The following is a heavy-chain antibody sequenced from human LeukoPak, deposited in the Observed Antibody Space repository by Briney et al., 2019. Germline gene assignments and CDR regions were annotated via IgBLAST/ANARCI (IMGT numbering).Heavy chain of an antibody. D-gene: IGHD3-22*01. J-gene: IGHJ3*02. V-gene: IGHV1-2*02. CDR1: GYTFTGYY. CDR3: ARGVYYYDSRGYLLGRAFDI. Sequence: GASVKVSCKASGYTFTGYYMHWVRQAPGQGLEWMGWINPNSGGTNYAQKFQGRVTMTRDTSISTAYMKLSRLRSDDTAVYYCARGVYYYDSRGYLLGRAFDIWGQGTMVTVSS. CDR2: INPNSGGT.